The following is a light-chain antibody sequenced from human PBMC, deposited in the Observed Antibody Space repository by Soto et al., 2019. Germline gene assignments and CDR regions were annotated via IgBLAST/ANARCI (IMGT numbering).Light chain of an antibody. CDR3: QQYNNWAPLT. CDR2: GAS. V-gene: IGKV3-15*01. J-gene: IGKJ4*01. CDR1: QSVSSK. Sequence: EIVMTQSPATLSVSPGERATLSCRASQSVSSKLAWYQQKPGQAPRLLIYGASTRATGIPAMFRSSGSGTEFAVTISSLQSADFAVYYCQQYNNWAPLTVGAGTKVDIK.